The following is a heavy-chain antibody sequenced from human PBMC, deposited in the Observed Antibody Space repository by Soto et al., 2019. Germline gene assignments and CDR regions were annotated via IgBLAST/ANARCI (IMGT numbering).Heavy chain of an antibody. D-gene: IGHD2-2*01. V-gene: IGHV5-51*01. CDR1: GYDFNTNW. CDR3: ARLPRDCNKTSCYYADD. J-gene: IGHJ4*01. Sequence: GESLKISCRGSGYDFNTNWFGWVRQLPGKGLEWVGIMYPGDSDTRYNPSLQGHVTLSADVTVSTAFLQWRSLKTSDTGMYFCARLPRDCNKTSCYYADDWGHGTQVTVSS. CDR2: MYPGDSDT.